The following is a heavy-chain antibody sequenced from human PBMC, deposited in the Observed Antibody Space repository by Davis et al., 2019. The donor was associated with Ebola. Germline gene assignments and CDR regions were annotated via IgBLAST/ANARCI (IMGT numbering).Heavy chain of an antibody. D-gene: IGHD6-19*01. CDR2: ISSSSSYI. J-gene: IGHJ6*04. CDR3: ARDKSSGGGMDV. V-gene: IGHV3-21*01. Sequence: PGGSLRLSCAASGFTFSSYSMNWVRQAPGKGLEWVSSISSSSSYIYYADSVKGRFTISRDNAKNSLYLQMNSLRAEDTAVYYCARDKSSGGGMDVWGKGTTVTVSS. CDR1: GFTFSSYS.